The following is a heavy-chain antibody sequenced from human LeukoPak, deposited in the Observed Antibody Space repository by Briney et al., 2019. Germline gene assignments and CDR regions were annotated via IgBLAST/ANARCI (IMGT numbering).Heavy chain of an antibody. J-gene: IGHJ5*02. CDR1: VGSISSSSHY. D-gene: IGHD2-2*01. Sequence: SETLSLTCTVSVGSISSSSHYWGWIRQPPGKGLEWVAEINDNGGTNYNPSLKSRVITSVDTSTNQFSLKMNSVTAADTAVYYCARKIASQGDNWFDPWGQGILVTVSS. CDR3: ARKIASQGDNWFDP. CDR2: INDNGGT. V-gene: IGHV4-39*07.